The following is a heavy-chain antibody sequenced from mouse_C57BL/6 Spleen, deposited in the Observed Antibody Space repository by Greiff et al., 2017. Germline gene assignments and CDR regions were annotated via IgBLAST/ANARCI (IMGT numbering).Heavy chain of an antibody. CDR2: ISDGGSCT. CDR1: GFTFSSYD. CDR3: ARETDAMDY. V-gene: IGHV5-4*01. J-gene: IGHJ4*01. Sequence: DVQLVESGGGLVKPGGSLKLSCAASGFTFSSYDMSWVRQTPEKRLEWVATISDGGSCTYYTDKVKGRFTISRDNAKNNLDLQMSHLKSEDTAMYYCARETDAMDYWGQGTSVTVSS.